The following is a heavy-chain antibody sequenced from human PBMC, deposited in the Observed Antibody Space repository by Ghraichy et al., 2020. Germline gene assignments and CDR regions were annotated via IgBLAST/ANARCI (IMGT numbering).Heavy chain of an antibody. J-gene: IGHJ6*02. Sequence: GGSLRLSCAASGFTFSTYAMSWVRQAPGKGLECVSIISGSGSSTYYADSVKGRFTISRDNSKNTLYMQMNSLRAEDTAVYYCAKFVSGSHYYYYGMDVWGQGTTVTVSS. V-gene: IGHV3-23*01. CDR3: AKFVSGSHYYYYGMDV. CDR1: GFTFSTYA. CDR2: ISGSGSST. D-gene: IGHD2-15*01.